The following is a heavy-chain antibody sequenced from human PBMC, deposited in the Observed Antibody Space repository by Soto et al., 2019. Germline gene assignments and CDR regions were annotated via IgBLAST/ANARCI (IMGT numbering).Heavy chain of an antibody. Sequence: EVQLVESGGGLVQPGGSLRLSCAASGFTVSTHYMTWVRQAPGKGLEWVSVMFYGGSTYYADSVKGRFTISRDDSENTLDLQMNSLRAEDTAVYYCATTGMGITLYYYYHGMDVWGQGTTVTVSS. CDR1: GFTVSTHY. V-gene: IGHV3-66*01. D-gene: IGHD3-10*01. CDR3: ATTGMGITLYYYYHGMDV. CDR2: MFYGGST. J-gene: IGHJ6*02.